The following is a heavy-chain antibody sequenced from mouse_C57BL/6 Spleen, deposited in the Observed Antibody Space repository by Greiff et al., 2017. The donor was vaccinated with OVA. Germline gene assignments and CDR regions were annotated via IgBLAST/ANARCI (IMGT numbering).Heavy chain of an antibody. D-gene: IGHD1-1*01. Sequence: VQLQESGPGLVAPSQSLSISCTASGFSLTSYGVSWVRQPPGKGLEWLGVIWGDGSTNYYSALISRLSISKDNSKSQVFLKLNSLQTDNTATYYCAKYYGGSYGYYFDYWGQGTTLTVSS. CDR1: GFSLTSYG. J-gene: IGHJ2*01. CDR2: IWGDGST. CDR3: AKYYGGSYGYYFDY. V-gene: IGHV2-3*01.